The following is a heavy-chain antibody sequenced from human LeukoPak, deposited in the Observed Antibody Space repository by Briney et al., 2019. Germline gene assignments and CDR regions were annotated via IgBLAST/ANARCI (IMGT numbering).Heavy chain of an antibody. J-gene: IGHJ4*02. V-gene: IGHV1-18*01. CDR1: GYTFTSYG. D-gene: IGHD3-9*01. CDR2: ISAYNGNT. Sequence: ASVKVSCKASGYTFTSYGISWVRQAPGQGLEWMGWISAYNGNTNYAQKLRGRVTMTTDTSTSTAYMELRSLRSDDTAVYYCARDFDQGGADYYFASWGQGTLVTVSS. CDR3: ARDFDQGGADYYFAS.